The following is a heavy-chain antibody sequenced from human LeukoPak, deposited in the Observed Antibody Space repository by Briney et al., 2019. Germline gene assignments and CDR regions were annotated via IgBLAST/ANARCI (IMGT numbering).Heavy chain of an antibody. D-gene: IGHD5-24*01. J-gene: IGHJ4*02. V-gene: IGHV4-39*07. Sequence: SETLSLTCTVSGGSISSSSYYWGWIRQPPGKGLEWIGSIYYSGSTYYNPSLKSRVTISVDTSKNQFSLKLSSVTAADTAVYYCARSPMATITDYWGQGTLITVSS. CDR1: GGSISSSSYY. CDR2: IYYSGST. CDR3: ARSPMATITDY.